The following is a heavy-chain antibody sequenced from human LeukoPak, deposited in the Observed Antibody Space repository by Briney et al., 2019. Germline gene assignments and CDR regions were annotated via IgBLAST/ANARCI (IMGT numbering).Heavy chain of an antibody. CDR1: GFTFSSYA. D-gene: IGHD2-8*01. CDR2: ISDSGGST. V-gene: IGHV3-23*01. CDR3: AKDLMGAIDY. J-gene: IGHJ4*02. Sequence: GGSLRLSCAASGFTFSSYAMSWVRQVPGKGLEWVSGISDSGGSTYYADSVKGRFTIVRDNSKNTLYVQMNSLRAEDTAVYYCAKDLMGAIDYWGQGTLVTVPS.